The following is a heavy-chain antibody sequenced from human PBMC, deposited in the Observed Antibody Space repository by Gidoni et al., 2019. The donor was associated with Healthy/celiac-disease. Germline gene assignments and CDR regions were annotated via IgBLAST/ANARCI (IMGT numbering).Heavy chain of an antibody. CDR2: IKQDGSEK. J-gene: IGHJ3*02. Sequence: EVQLVESGGGLVQPGGSLRLSCAASGFTFSSYWMSWVRQAPGKGLEWVANIKQDGSEKYYVDSVKGRFTISRDNAKNSLYLQMNSLRAEDTAVYYCARVRRWLQLRDAFDIWGQGTMVTVSS. V-gene: IGHV3-7*01. CDR1: GFTFSSYW. CDR3: ARVRRWLQLRDAFDI. D-gene: IGHD5-12*01.